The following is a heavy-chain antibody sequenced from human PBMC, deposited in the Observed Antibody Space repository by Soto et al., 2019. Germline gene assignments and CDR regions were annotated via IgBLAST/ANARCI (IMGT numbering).Heavy chain of an antibody. J-gene: IGHJ4*02. CDR2: INHSGNT. Sequence: QVQLQQWGAGLLKPSETLSLTCAVFGGSFSGYYWSWIRQPPGKGLEWIGEINHSGNTNYNPSLKSRVTMSVDTSKNQFSLKVTSVSAADTAVYYCARSVQGRTPFDSWGQGTLVTVSS. CDR1: GGSFSGYY. CDR3: ARSVQGRTPFDS. D-gene: IGHD1-1*01. V-gene: IGHV4-34*01.